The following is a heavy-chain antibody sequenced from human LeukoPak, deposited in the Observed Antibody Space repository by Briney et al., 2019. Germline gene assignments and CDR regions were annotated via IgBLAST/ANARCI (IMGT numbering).Heavy chain of an antibody. CDR1: GFSFTSYW. V-gene: IGHV5-51*04. CDR3: AVPSPSPTSSDY. Sequence: GESLQISCQASGFSFTSYWIDWVRQMPGKGLEWMGIIFPRDSNTRYSPSFQGQVTISADKPISTAYLQWSSLKASDTAMYYCAVPSPSPTSSDYWGQGTLVTVSS. J-gene: IGHJ4*02. CDR2: IFPRDSNT. D-gene: IGHD2-2*01.